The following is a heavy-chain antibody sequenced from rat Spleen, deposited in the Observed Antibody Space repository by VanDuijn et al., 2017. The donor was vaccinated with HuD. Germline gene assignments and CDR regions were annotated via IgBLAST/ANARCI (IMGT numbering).Heavy chain of an antibody. CDR2: INYDGSST. V-gene: IGHV5-29*01. CDR1: GFTFSDYY. Sequence: EVQLVESAGGLVQPGRSLKLSCAASGFTFSDYYMAWVRQAPTKGLEWVATINYDGSSTYYRDSVKGRFTISRDNAKSTLYLQMDSLRSEDTATYYCARSVYDYWGQGVMVTVSS. CDR3: ARSVYDY. J-gene: IGHJ2*01.